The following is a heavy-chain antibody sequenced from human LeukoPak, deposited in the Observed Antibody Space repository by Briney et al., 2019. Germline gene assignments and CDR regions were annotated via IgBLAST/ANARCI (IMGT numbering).Heavy chain of an antibody. CDR1: GYTFTSSYD. CDR3: ARENVNRGSSWGYDYFGMDV. V-gene: IGHV1-8*01. CDR2: MNPYSGIT. Sequence: ASVKVSCKASGYTFTSSYDINWVRQAPGQGLEWMGWMNPYSGITGYTQKFQGRVTMTRDTSISTAYMELSSLTSEDTAVYFCARENVNRGSSWGYDYFGMDVWGQGTAVTVSS. J-gene: IGHJ6*02. D-gene: IGHD6-13*01.